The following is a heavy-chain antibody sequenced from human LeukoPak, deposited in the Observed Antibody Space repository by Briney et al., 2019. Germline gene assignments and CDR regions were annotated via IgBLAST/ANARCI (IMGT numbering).Heavy chain of an antibody. CDR2: ISAYNGNT. Sequence: ASVKVSCKASGYTFTNYVISWVRQAPGQGLEWMGWISAYNGNTNYAQKLQGRVTMTTDTSTSTAYMELRSLISDDTAVYYCARGGGLLWFGELPYWYFDLWGRGTLVTVSS. CDR3: ARGGGLLWFGELPYWYFDL. CDR1: GYTFTNYV. D-gene: IGHD3-10*01. J-gene: IGHJ2*01. V-gene: IGHV1-18*01.